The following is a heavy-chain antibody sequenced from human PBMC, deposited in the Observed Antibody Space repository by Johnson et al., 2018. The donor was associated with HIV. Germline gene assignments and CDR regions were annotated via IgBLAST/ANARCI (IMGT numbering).Heavy chain of an antibody. J-gene: IGHJ3*02. V-gene: IGHV3-53*01. CDR3: ARGGLLSPDAFDI. Sequence: MLLVESGGGLIQLGGSLRLSCAASGFSVSSKYMSWVRQAPGKGLEWVSGIYSGGRTYYADSVEGRFTISRDNSKNTLYLQMNSLRAEDTAVYYCARGGLLSPDAFDIWGQGTMVTVSS. CDR2: IYSGGRT. D-gene: IGHD2-21*02. CDR1: GFSVSSKY.